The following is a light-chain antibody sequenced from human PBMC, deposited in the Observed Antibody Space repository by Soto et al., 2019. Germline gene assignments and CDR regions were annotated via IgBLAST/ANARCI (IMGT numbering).Light chain of an antibody. Sequence: DIQMTHSPSSLSASVGDRVTITCRASQSIGRFLNWHQQKPGKAPKILIYAASSLQSGVPSRFSGSGSGTDFTLTISSLQPEDFETYYCQQSYSTPPTFGQGTRLEIK. CDR2: AAS. V-gene: IGKV1-39*01. CDR3: QQSYSTPPT. CDR1: QSIGRF. J-gene: IGKJ5*01.